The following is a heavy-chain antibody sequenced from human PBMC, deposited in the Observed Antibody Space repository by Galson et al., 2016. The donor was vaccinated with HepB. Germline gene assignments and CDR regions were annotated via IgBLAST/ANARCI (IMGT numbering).Heavy chain of an antibody. J-gene: IGHJ4*02. CDR1: GFTFSDYA. CDR3: ARLVLYDTSGSYY. Sequence: SLRLSCAVSGFTFSDYAMSWVRQAPGKGLEWVSVMYSGGGTYYADSVRGRFTISRDNSKNTVYLQMNSLRAEDTAVYYCARLVLYDTSGSYYWGQGTLVTVSS. D-gene: IGHD3-22*01. V-gene: IGHV3-53*01. CDR2: MYSGGGT.